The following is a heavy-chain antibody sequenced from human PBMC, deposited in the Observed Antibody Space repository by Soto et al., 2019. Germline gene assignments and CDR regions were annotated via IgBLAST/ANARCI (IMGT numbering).Heavy chain of an antibody. CDR2: ISAYNGNT. V-gene: IGHV1-18*01. J-gene: IGHJ6*02. Sequence: ASGKVSCKASGYTFTSYGISWVRQAPGQGLEWMGRISAYNGNTNYAQKLQGRVTMTTDTSTRTAYMELRSLTSDYSAVYYCAKNGQPPYYYYGMDVWGQGTTVTVSS. D-gene: IGHD2-8*01. CDR3: AKNGQPPYYYYGMDV. CDR1: GYTFTSYG.